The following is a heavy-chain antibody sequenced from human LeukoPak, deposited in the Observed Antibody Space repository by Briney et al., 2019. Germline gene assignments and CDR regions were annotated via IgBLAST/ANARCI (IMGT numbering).Heavy chain of an antibody. V-gene: IGHV6-1*01. Sequence: SQTLSLTCAVSGDTLSRNTAGWHGGTQSPSRGVEWRVRKYYRAKEYSDFGRSGRNRITINPDTSKNQFSLQLNSVTPEDTAVYYSARVGSAGSDLWPSGGLDYWGQGTLVTVSS. CDR2: KYYRAKEYS. CDR3: ARVGSAGSDLWPSGGLDY. J-gene: IGHJ4*02. D-gene: IGHD5-12*01. CDR1: GDTLSRNTAG.